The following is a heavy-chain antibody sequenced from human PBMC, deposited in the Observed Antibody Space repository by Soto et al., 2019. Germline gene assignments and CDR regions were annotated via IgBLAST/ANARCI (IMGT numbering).Heavy chain of an antibody. CDR2: IDWDDDK. CDR1: GFSLSTEGMR. Sequence: SGPTLVNPTQTLTLTCTFSGFSLSTEGMRVSWIRQSPGKALEWLARIDWDDDKFYSTSLKTRLTISKDTSRNQVVLIMTNMDPVDTATYYCARHPGTNFDYWGPGTLVTVSS. J-gene: IGHJ4*02. V-gene: IGHV2-70*04. CDR3: ARHPGTNFDY. D-gene: IGHD2-8*01.